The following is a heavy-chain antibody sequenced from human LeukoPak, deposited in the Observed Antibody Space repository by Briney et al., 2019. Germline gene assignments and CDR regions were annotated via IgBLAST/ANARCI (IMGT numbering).Heavy chain of an antibody. Sequence: SETLSLTCTVSGGSISSHYWSWIRQPPGKGLEGIGYIYYSGSTYYNPSLKSRVTISVDTSKNQFSLKLSSVTAADTAVYYCARERNDYGDSLFDYWGQGTLVTVSS. CDR3: ARERNDYGDSLFDY. CDR1: GGSISSHY. J-gene: IGHJ4*02. V-gene: IGHV4-59*11. CDR2: IYYSGST. D-gene: IGHD4-17*01.